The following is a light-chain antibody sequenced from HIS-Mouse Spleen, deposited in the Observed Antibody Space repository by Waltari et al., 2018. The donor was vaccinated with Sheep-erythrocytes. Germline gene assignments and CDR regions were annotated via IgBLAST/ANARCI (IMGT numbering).Light chain of an antibody. CDR1: QSVSSSN. CDR2: GAS. V-gene: IGKV3-20*01. J-gene: IGKJ1*01. Sequence: EIVLTQSPGTLSLSPGERATLPCRASQSVSSSNLAWYQQKPGQAPRPLIYGASSRATGIPDRFSGSGSGTDFTLTISRLEPEDFAVYYCQQYGSSPWPFGQGTKVEIK. CDR3: QQYGSSPWP.